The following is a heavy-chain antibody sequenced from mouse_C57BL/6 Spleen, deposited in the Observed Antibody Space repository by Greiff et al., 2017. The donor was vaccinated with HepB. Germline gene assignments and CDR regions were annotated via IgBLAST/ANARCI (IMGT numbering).Heavy chain of an antibody. CDR3: ARHYYYGYAMDY. J-gene: IGHJ4*01. Sequence: EVQLVESGGGLVKPGGSLKLSCAASGFTFSDYGMHWVRQAPEKGLEWVAYISSGSSTIYYADTVKGRFTISRDNAKNTLFLQMTSLRSEDTDMYYCARHYYYGYAMDYWGQGTSVTVSS. CDR2: ISSGSSTI. CDR1: GFTFSDYG. D-gene: IGHD1-1*01. V-gene: IGHV5-17*01.